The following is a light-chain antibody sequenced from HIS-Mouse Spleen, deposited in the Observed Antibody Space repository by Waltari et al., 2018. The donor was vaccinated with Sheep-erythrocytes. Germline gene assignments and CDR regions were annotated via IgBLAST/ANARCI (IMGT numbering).Light chain of an antibody. CDR1: SSDVGGYNY. CDR2: DVS. Sequence: QSALTQPRSVSGSPGQSVTISCTGTSSDVGGYNYVSWYQQHPGTAPKLMIYDVSKRPSGFPVRFSGSKSGNTASLTISGLQAEDEADYYCCSYAGSYNHVFATGTKVTVL. CDR3: CSYAGSYNHV. V-gene: IGLV2-11*01. J-gene: IGLJ1*01.